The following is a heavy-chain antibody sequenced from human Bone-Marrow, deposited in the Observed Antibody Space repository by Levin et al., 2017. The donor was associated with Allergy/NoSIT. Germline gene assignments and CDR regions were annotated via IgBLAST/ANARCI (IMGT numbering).Heavy chain of an antibody. Sequence: PGGSLRLSCAASGFSFSSFTMNWVRQAPGKGLEWVSSISTLGTYIHYIDSVKGRFTISRDNDKNSVFLQMNSLRVEDTAVYYCQSLDRGLNWGQGILVTVSS. CDR1: GFSFSSFT. CDR3: QSLDRGLN. CDR2: ISTLGTYI. J-gene: IGHJ4*02. D-gene: IGHD3-10*01. V-gene: IGHV3-21*01.